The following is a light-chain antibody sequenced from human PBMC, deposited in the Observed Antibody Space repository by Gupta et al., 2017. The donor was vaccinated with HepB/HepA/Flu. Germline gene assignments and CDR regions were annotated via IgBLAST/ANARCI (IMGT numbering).Light chain of an antibody. J-gene: IGKJ1*01. CDR1: QNIAGY. CDR2: DAS. CDR3: QQRSNWPRT. Sequence: EVVLTQSPATLSLSPGERATLSCGASQNIAGYLAWYQQKPGQAPRLLIYDASNRATGIPPRFSGSGSGTDFTLTISSLGPEDFAIYYCQQRSNWPRTFGQGTRVEI. V-gene: IGKV3-11*01.